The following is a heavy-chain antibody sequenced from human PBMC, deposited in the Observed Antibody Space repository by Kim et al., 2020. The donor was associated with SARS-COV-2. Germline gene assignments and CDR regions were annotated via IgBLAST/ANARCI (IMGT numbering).Heavy chain of an antibody. CDR3: ARDYFDWLPWFDP. V-gene: IGHV1-18*01. D-gene: IGHD3-9*01. J-gene: IGHJ5*02. Sequence: YAQKLQGRVTMTTDTSTRTAYMELRSLRSDDTAVYYCARDYFDWLPWFDPWGQGTLVTVSS.